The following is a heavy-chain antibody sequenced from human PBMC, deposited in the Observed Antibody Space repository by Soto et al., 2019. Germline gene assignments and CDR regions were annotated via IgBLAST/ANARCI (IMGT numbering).Heavy chain of an antibody. Sequence: QVQLVESGGGVVQPGRSLRLSCVASRFTFSSYGMHWVRQAPGKGLEWVADISYDGTKKFYADSVKGRFTISRDNSKNPVYMQMNRLRAEGTDVYYCAKDRRTTMRVAKYDMDVWGQGTTVTVSS. CDR3: AKDRRTTMRVAKYDMDV. D-gene: IGHD3-22*01. V-gene: IGHV3-30*18. CDR2: ISYDGTKK. J-gene: IGHJ6*02. CDR1: RFTFSSYG.